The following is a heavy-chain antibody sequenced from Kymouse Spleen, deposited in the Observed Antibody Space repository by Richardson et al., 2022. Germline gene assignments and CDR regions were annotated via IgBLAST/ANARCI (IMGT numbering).Heavy chain of an antibody. D-gene: IGHD6-13*01. V-gene: IGHV3-21*03. CDR2: ISSSSSYI. J-gene: IGHJ6*02. CDR1: GFTFSSYS. Sequence: EVQLVESGGGLVKPGGSLRLSCAASGFTFSSYSMNWVRQAPGKGLEWVSSISSSSSYIYYADSVKGRFTISRDNAKNSLYLQMNSLRAEDTAVYYCARVIAAAGSGDYYYYYGMDVWGQGTTVTVSS. CDR3: ARVIAAAGSGDYYYYYGMDV.